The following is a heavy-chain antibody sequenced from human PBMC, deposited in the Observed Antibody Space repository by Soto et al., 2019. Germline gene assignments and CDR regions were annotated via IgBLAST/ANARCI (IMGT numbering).Heavy chain of an antibody. V-gene: IGHV3-66*01. J-gene: IGHJ4*02. CDR1: EFTVSSNY. Sequence: EVQLVESGGGLVQPGGSLRLSCAASEFTVSSNYMSWVRQAPGKGLEWVSVISSGGSTYYADSVKGRFTISRDNSKNTVYLQMNSLRAEDTAVYYCASIPWGSSSHIDYWGQGTLVTVSS. CDR3: ASIPWGSSSHIDY. D-gene: IGHD6-13*01. CDR2: ISSGGST.